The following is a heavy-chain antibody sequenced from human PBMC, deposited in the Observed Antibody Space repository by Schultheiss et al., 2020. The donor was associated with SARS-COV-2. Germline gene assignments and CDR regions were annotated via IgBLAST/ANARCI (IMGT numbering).Heavy chain of an antibody. CDR1: GGSISSGDYY. D-gene: IGHD4-17*01. V-gene: IGHV4-61*08. J-gene: IGHJ4*02. CDR3: ARESFDYGDLYS. Sequence: SETLSLTCTVSGGSISSGDYYWNWIRQPPGKCLEWIGYIHYSGSTNYNPSLQSRLTMSIDTSKNQFSLKLSSVTAADTAVYYCARESFDYGDLYSWGQGNLVTV. CDR2: IHYSGST.